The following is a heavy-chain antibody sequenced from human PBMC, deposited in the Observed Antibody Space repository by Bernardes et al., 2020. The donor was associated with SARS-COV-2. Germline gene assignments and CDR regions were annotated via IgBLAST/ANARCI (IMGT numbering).Heavy chain of an antibody. CDR3: ARPRTRYSYDSSGYSSDAFDV. V-gene: IGHV3-30*03. J-gene: IGHJ3*01. Sequence: GGSLRLSCEASGFPFSSYGMHWVRQGPGQGAGWLAVISYDGSIFYYSGSVQGRFTVSRDNSMNTLYLQINSLSPEDTAVYYCARPRTRYSYDSSGYSSDAFDVWGQGTVVTVSS. CDR1: GFPFSSYG. D-gene: IGHD3-22*01. CDR2: ISYDGSIF.